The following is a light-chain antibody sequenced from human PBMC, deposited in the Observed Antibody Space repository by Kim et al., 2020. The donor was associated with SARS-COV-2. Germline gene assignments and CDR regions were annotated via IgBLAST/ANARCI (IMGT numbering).Light chain of an antibody. J-gene: IGKJ5*01. CDR1: QSLSSNS. CDR3: QQYRSAPFT. CDR2: GAS. Sequence: SQGQLPSVSCRARQSLSSNSVAWYQQKAGHAPRHLFYGASSRATGIPDRFSGSGSGTDFTLTISRPEPEYFAVYYCQQYRSAPFTFGQGTRLEIK. V-gene: IGKV3-20*01.